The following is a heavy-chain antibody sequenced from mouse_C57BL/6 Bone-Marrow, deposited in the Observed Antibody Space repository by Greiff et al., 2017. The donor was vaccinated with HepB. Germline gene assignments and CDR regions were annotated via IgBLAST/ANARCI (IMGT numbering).Heavy chain of an antibody. CDR1: GYTFTSYG. Sequence: QVQLQQSGAELARPGASVKLSCKASGYTFTSYGISWVKLRTGQGLEWIGEIYPRSGNTYYNEKFKGKATLTADKSSSTAYMELRSLTSEDSAVYFCARDYYYGSSYVWFAYWGQGTLVTVSA. CDR2: IYPRSGNT. J-gene: IGHJ3*01. D-gene: IGHD1-1*01. CDR3: ARDYYYGSSYVWFAY. V-gene: IGHV1-81*01.